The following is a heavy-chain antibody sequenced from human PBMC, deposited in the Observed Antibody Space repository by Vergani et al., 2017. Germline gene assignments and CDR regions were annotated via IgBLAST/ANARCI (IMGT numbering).Heavy chain of an antibody. CDR1: GYSFTTYA. V-gene: IGHV1-46*01. CDR3: ARSIGYCAGATCRAYYFDH. Sequence: QVQLVQSGSELKKPGASVKVSCKASGYSFTTYAMNWVRQAPGQAFEWMGILNPTTGHTTSAQKFMGRVDMTRDPSTDTSTRTVQMTLSSLRSEDTAVYYCARSIGYCAGATCRAYYFDHWGQGTRVTVSS. CDR2: LNPTTGHT. D-gene: IGHD2-21*01. J-gene: IGHJ5*02.